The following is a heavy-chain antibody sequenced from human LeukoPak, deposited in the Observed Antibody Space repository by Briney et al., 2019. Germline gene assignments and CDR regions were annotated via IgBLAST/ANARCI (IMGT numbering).Heavy chain of an antibody. Sequence: GGSLRLSCAPSGFTFSSYAMSWVRQAPGKGLEWVAVISGGGSGTYYADSVRGRFTISRDNSKNTVYLQMNSLRAEDTAVYYCAKGDYYDFDYWGQGTLVTVSS. CDR1: GFTFSSYA. CDR3: AKGDYYDFDY. J-gene: IGHJ4*02. CDR2: ISGGGSGT. V-gene: IGHV3-23*01. D-gene: IGHD3-10*01.